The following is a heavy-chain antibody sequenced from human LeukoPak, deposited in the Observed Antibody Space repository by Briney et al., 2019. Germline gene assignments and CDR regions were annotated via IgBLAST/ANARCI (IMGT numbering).Heavy chain of an antibody. D-gene: IGHD1-26*01. CDR1: GGTFSSYA. Sequence: ASVKVSCKASGGTFSSYAISWVRQAPGQGLEWMGRIIPILGIANYAQKFQGRVTITADKSTSTAYMELSSLRSEDTAVYYCARGVGATIFPFDYWGQGTLVTVSS. CDR3: ARGVGATIFPFDY. CDR2: IIPILGIA. V-gene: IGHV1-69*04. J-gene: IGHJ4*02.